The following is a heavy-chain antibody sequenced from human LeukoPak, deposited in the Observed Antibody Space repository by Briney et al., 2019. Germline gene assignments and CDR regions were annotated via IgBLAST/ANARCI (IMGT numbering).Heavy chain of an antibody. V-gene: IGHV3-48*03. CDR2: VSSSGSTI. CDR3: AREGTRVTTGVFDI. J-gene: IGHJ3*02. CDR1: GFTFSSYE. D-gene: IGHD4-17*01. Sequence: PGGSLRLSCAASGFTFSSYEMNWVRQAPGKGLEWVSYVSSSGSTIYYADSVKGRFTISRDNAKNSLYLQMNSLRAEDTAVYYCAREGTRVTTGVFDIGGQGTMVTVSS.